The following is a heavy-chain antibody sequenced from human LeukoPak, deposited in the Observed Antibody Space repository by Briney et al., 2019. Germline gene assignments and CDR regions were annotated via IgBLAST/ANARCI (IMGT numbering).Heavy chain of an antibody. Sequence: SETLSLTCAVSGGSISGSSYFWGWIRQPPGKGLEWIGSIYYSGNTYYNPSLKSRVTISVDTSKNQFSLKLSSVTAADTAVYYCARDSYSGYGSFDHWGQGTLVTVSS. J-gene: IGHJ4*02. CDR1: GGSISGSSYF. D-gene: IGHD5-12*01. CDR3: ARDSYSGYGSFDH. CDR2: IYYSGNT. V-gene: IGHV4-39*02.